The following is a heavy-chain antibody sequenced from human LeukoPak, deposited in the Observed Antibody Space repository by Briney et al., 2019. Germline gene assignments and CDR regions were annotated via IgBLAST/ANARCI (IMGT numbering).Heavy chain of an antibody. D-gene: IGHD1-26*01. CDR2: IDKHGNGK. V-gene: IGHV3-7*01. CDR3: ARDAGWGYYDL. CDR1: GFTFSTSW. Sequence: GGSLRLSCVASGFTFSTSWVTWVRQAPGTGLEWVANIDKHGNGKYYVDSVKGRFAISRDYASNSVFLQMDSLRAEDTPVYYCARDAGWGYYDLWGQGTPVTVSS. J-gene: IGHJ4*02.